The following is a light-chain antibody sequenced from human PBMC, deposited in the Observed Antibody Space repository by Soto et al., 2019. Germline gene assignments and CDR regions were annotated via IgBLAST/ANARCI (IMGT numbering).Light chain of an antibody. J-gene: IGKJ4*01. CDR2: GAS. CDR3: QQYDDWLRLT. V-gene: IGKV3-15*01. Sequence: EIVLTQSPATLSVSPGESAALSCRASQSISSNLAWYQQKPGQPPRLLISGASTRATGIPARFSGSGSGTEFNLTISSLQSEDFAVYFCQQYDDWLRLTFGGGTKVEIK. CDR1: QSISSN.